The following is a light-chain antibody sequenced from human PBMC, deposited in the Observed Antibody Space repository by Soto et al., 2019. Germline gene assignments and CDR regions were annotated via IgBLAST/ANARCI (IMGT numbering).Light chain of an antibody. Sequence: EIVLTLYPATLSVSPGERATLSCRASQSVSSNLAWYQQKPGQAPRLLIYGASTRATGIPARFSGSGSGTEFTLTISSLQSEDFAVYYCQQYNNLPRTFGQGTKVDIK. J-gene: IGKJ1*01. V-gene: IGKV3-15*01. CDR1: QSVSSN. CDR2: GAS. CDR3: QQYNNLPRT.